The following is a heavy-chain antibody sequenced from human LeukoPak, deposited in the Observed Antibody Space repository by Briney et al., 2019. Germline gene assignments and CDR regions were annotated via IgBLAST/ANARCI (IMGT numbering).Heavy chain of an antibody. CDR3: ARGRLPTNYYDSSGNAFDI. CDR2: INHSGST. J-gene: IGHJ3*02. V-gene: IGHV4-34*01. Sequence: SETLSLTCAVYGGSFSGYYWSWIRQPPGKGLEWIGEINHSGSTNYNPSLKSRVTISVDTSKNQFSLKLSSVTAADTAVYYCARGRLPTNYYDSSGNAFDIWGQGTMVTVSS. D-gene: IGHD3-22*01. CDR1: GGSFSGYY.